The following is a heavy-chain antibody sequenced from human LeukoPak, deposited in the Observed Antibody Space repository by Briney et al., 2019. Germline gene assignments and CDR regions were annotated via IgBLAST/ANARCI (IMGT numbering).Heavy chain of an antibody. CDR1: GFTFSSYN. CDR2: ISTSSSYI. CDR3: AREKEGYCSRTSCYLDYYYYYMDV. J-gene: IGHJ6*03. Sequence: PGGSLRLSCAASGFTFSSYNMNWVRQAPGKGLEWVSSISTSSSYIYYADSVKGRFTISRDNAKNSLYLQMNSLRAEDTAVYYCAREKEGYCSRTSCYLDYYYYYMDVWGKGTTVTISS. V-gene: IGHV3-21*01. D-gene: IGHD2-2*01.